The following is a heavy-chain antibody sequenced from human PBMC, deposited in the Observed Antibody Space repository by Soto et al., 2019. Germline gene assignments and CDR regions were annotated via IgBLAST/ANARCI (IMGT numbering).Heavy chain of an antibody. CDR3: ARWLGYGPHFDY. CDR1: GGSISSGDYY. D-gene: IGHD5-12*01. CDR2: IYYSGST. Sequence: SETLSLTCTVSGGSISSGDYYWSWIRQPPGKGLEWIGYIYYSGSTYYSPSLKSRVTISVDTSKNQFSLKLSSVTAADTAVYYCARWLGYGPHFDYWGQGTLVTVSS. J-gene: IGHJ4*02. V-gene: IGHV4-30-4*01.